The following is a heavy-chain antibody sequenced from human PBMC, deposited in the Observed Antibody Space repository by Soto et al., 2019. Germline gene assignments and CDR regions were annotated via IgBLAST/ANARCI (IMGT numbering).Heavy chain of an antibody. J-gene: IGHJ5*02. V-gene: IGHV4-31*03. D-gene: IGHD6-13*01. CDR1: GGSISSGGYY. Sequence: QVQLQESGPGLVKPSQTLSLTCTVSGGSISSGGYYWSWIRQHPGKGLEWIGYIYYSGSTYYNPSLKRRVTISVDPSKNQFSLKLSSVTAADTAVYYCARGAHYSSPFRWFDPWGQGTLVTVSS. CDR2: IYYSGST. CDR3: ARGAHYSSPFRWFDP.